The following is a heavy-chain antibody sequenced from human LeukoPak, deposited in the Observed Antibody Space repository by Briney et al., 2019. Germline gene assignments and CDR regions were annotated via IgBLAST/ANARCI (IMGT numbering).Heavy chain of an antibody. CDR3: ARVSTRRTSPDY. Sequence: SETLSLTCTVSGGSISSYYWSWIRQPPGKGLEWIGYIYYSGSTNYNPSLKSRVTISVDTSKNQFSLKLSSVTAADTAVYYCARVSTRRTSPDYWGQGTLVTVSS. J-gene: IGHJ4*02. D-gene: IGHD1/OR15-1a*01. V-gene: IGHV4-59*01. CDR1: GGSISSYY. CDR2: IYYSGST.